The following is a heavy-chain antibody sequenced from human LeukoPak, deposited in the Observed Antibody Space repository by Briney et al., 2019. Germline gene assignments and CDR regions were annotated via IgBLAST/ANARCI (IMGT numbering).Heavy chain of an antibody. CDR3: ARMSGIAVAAIWISYFDY. V-gene: IGHV3-7*03. D-gene: IGHD6-19*01. Sequence: SGESLRLSCAASGFTFGAYYMTWVRQAPGKGLEWVANIKQDGSEKYYVDSVKGRFTISRGNANNSLYLQMNSLRAEDTAVYYCARMSGIAVAAIWISYFDYWGQGTLVTVSS. CDR1: GFTFGAYY. CDR2: IKQDGSEK. J-gene: IGHJ4*02.